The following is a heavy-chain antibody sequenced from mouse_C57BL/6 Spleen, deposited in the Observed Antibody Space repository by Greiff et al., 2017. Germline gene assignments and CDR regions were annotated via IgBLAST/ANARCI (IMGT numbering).Heavy chain of an antibody. D-gene: IGHD3-3*01. V-gene: IGHV1-80*01. CDR3: ARGGGRRGYYFDY. J-gene: IGHJ2*01. CDR2: IYPGDGDT. CDR1: GYAFSSYW. Sequence: QVQLQQSGAELVKPGASVKISCKASGYAFSSYWMNWVKQRPGKGLEWIGQIYPGDGDTNYNGKFKGKATLTADKSSSTAYMQLSSLTSDDSAVYFYARGGGRRGYYFDYGGQGTTLTVSS.